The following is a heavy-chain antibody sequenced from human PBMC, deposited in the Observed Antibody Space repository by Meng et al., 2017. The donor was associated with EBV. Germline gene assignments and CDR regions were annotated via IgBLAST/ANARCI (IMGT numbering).Heavy chain of an antibody. CDR3: AKWLEQQLVLSPFDY. CDR1: GFTFSSYA. CDR2: ISGSGGST. Sequence: EVQLLESXXXXVXXGGSLRLSCAASGFTFSSYAMSWVRQAPGKGLEWVSAISGSGGSTYYADSVKGRFTISRDNSKNTLYLQMNSLRAEDTAVYYCAKWLEQQLVLSPFDYWGQGTLVTVSS. V-gene: IGHV3-23*01. D-gene: IGHD6-13*01. J-gene: IGHJ4*02.